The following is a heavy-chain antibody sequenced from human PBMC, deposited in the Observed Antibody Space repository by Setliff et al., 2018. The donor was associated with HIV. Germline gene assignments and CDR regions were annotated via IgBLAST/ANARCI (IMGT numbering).Heavy chain of an antibody. Sequence: SETLSLTCAVYGGSLTGYFWTWIRQSPGKGLEWVGQVNRDGVAHYNPSLRSRVTISVDTSKNQFSLKLTSMTAADTAVYYCARGWVRGPIISPGTYFSYGLDVWGQGTPGTVSS. V-gene: IGHV4-34*01. CDR2: VNRDGVA. CDR3: ARGWVRGPIISPGTYFSYGLDV. CDR1: GGSLTGYF. D-gene: IGHD3-10*01. J-gene: IGHJ6*02.